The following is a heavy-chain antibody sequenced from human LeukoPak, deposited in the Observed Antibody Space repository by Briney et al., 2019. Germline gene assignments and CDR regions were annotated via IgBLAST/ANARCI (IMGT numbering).Heavy chain of an antibody. CDR2: MNPNSGNT. CDR1: GYTLTELS. D-gene: IGHD4-17*01. CDR3: AFTTTVPKPFDY. Sequence: ASVKVSCKVSGYTLTELSMHWVRQATGQGLEWMGWMNPNSGNTGYAQKFQGRVTMTRNTSISTAYMELSSLRSEDTAVYYCAFTTTVPKPFDYWGQGTLVTVSS. V-gene: IGHV1-8*01. J-gene: IGHJ4*02.